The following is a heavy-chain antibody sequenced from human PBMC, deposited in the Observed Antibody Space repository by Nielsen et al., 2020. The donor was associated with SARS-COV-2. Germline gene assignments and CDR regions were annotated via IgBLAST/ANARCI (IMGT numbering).Heavy chain of an antibody. V-gene: IGHV4-39*07. CDR3: ARGWGYGSGSAFDI. J-gene: IGHJ3*02. Sequence: PGKGLEWIGSIYYSGSTYYNPSLKSRVTISVDTSKNQFSLKLSSVTAADTAVYYCARGWGYGSGSAFDIWGQGTMVTVSS. D-gene: IGHD3-10*01. CDR2: IYYSGST.